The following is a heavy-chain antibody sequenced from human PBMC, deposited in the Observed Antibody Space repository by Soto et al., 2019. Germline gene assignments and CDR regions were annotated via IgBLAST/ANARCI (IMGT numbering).Heavy chain of an antibody. CDR1: GGTFSSYA. CDR3: ARGLYRENYDSWSGYFGWFDP. CDR2: IIPIFGTA. D-gene: IGHD3-3*01. Sequence: SVKVSCKASGGTFSSYAISWVRQAPGQGLEWMGGIIPIFGTANYAQKFQGRVTITADKSTSTAYMELSSLRSEDTAVYYCARGLYRENYDSWSGYFGWFDPWGQGTLVTVSS. J-gene: IGHJ5*02. V-gene: IGHV1-69*06.